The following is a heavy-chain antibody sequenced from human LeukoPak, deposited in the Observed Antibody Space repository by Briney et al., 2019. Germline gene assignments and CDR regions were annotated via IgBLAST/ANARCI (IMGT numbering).Heavy chain of an antibody. V-gene: IGHV3-30*18. CDR2: ISYDGSNK. Sequence: GGSLRLSCAASGFTFSSYGMHRVRQAPGKGLEWVAVISYDGSNKYYADSVKGRFTISRDNSKNTLYLQMNSLRAEDTAVYYCAKDIPLSLSYGHYVGGVDYWGQGTLVTVSS. CDR3: AKDIPLSLSYGHYVGGVDY. J-gene: IGHJ4*02. D-gene: IGHD4-17*01. CDR1: GFTFSSYG.